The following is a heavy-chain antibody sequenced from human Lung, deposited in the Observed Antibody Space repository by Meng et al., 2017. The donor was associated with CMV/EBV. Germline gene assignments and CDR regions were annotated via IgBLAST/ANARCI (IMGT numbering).Heavy chain of an antibody. V-gene: IGHV3-21*01. CDR3: ARVRQGVADHYFDY. D-gene: IGHD2-21*01. CDR2: ISRSGSYE. J-gene: IGHJ4*02. CDR1: GITLSTYS. Sequence: GGPXRLSCAASGITLSTYSMSWVRQAPGKGLEWVSSISRSGSYEYYADSVKGRFAISRDNAKNSLYLQMNSLRVEDTAVYYCARVRQGVADHYFDYWGQGXLVTVSS.